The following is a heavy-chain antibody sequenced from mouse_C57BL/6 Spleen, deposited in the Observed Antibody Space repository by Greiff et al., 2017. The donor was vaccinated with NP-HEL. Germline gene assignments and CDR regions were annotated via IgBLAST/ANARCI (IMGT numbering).Heavy chain of an antibody. Sequence: QVQLQQSGAELVRPGASVKLSCKASGYTFTDYYINWVKQRPGQGLEWIARIYPGSGNTYYNENFKGKATLTAEKSSSTAYMQLSSLTSEDSAVYFCARSPEYYGSSDFDYWGQGTTLTVSS. CDR1: GYTFTDYY. CDR2: IYPGSGNT. V-gene: IGHV1-76*01. J-gene: IGHJ2*01. CDR3: ARSPEYYGSSDFDY. D-gene: IGHD1-1*01.